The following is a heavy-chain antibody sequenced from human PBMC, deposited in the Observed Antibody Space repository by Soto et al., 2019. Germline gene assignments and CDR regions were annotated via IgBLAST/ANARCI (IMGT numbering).Heavy chain of an antibody. D-gene: IGHD3-10*01. V-gene: IGHV3-23*01. Sequence: EVQLLESGGGLVQPGGSLRLSCAASGFTFSSYAMSWVRQAPGKGLEWVSAISGSGGTTYYADSVKGRCTFARDNPKNTLYLQMNSRRAADTAVYYCAKPANGWFGAFDIWGQGPMVTVSS. CDR2: ISGSGGTT. CDR1: GFTFSSYA. J-gene: IGHJ3*02. CDR3: AKPANGWFGAFDI.